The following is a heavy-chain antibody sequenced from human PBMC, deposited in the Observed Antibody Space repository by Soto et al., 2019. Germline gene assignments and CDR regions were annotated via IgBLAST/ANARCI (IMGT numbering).Heavy chain of an antibody. D-gene: IGHD5-18*01. J-gene: IGHJ4*02. CDR3: ARDEYPGAYSFGYYFDN. CDR1: GFSFSSYG. Sequence: QVQLVESGGGVVQPGRSLRLSCAASGFSFSSYGMHWVRQGPGKGLEWVALIYYDGSNKYYADSVKGRFTISRGNSKNTLYLQMNSLRVEDTAVYYCARDEYPGAYSFGYYFDNWGQGTLVTVSS. CDR2: IYYDGSNK. V-gene: IGHV3-33*01.